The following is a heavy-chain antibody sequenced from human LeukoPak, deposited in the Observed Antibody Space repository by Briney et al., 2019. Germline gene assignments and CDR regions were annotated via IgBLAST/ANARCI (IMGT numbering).Heavy chain of an antibody. J-gene: IGHJ6*03. Sequence: QTGGSLRLSCAASGFTFSSYEMNWVRQAPGKGLEWVAFIQYDGSNKYYADSVKGRFTISRDNSNDTLYVQMNSLREEDTAVYYCAKDGAIAVAVHDYYYYMDVWGKGTTVTISS. CDR2: IQYDGSNK. CDR3: AKDGAIAVAVHDYYYYMDV. V-gene: IGHV3-30*02. D-gene: IGHD6-19*01. CDR1: GFTFSSYE.